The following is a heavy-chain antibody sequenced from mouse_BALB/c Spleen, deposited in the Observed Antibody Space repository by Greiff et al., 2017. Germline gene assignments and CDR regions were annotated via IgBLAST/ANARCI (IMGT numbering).Heavy chain of an antibody. Sequence: EVQLVESGGGLVKPGGSLKLSCAASGFTFSDYYMYRVRQTPEKRLEWVATISDGGSYTYYPDSVKGRFTISRDNAKNNLYLQMSSLKSEDTAMYYCASTDYAMDYWGQGTSVTVSS. CDR3: ASTDYAMDY. CDR1: GFTFSDYY. V-gene: IGHV5-4*02. J-gene: IGHJ4*01. D-gene: IGHD1-1*01. CDR2: ISDGGSYT.